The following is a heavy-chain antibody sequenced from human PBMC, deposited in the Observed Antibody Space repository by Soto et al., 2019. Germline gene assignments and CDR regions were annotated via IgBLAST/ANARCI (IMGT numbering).Heavy chain of an antibody. CDR2: IYYRGNT. CDR3: ARLEGLATISYYFDF. D-gene: IGHD3-9*01. CDR1: GDSINSDKDY. V-gene: IGHV4-39*01. Sequence: SETLSLTCSVSGDSINSDKDYWGWIRQPPGKGLEWIGSIYYRGNTYYNPSLQTRVTISLDKSKSQFSLRLNSVTAADSAVYFCARLEGLATISYYFDFWGQGALVTVSS. J-gene: IGHJ4*02.